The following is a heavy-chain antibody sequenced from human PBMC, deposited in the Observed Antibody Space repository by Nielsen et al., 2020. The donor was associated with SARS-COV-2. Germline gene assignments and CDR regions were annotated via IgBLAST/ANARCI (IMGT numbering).Heavy chain of an antibody. CDR2: IRSKSKNSAT. V-gene: IGHV3-73*01. J-gene: IGHJ3*02. CDR3: ARSELVPGVSGFDM. CDR1: GFTFSGSV. Sequence: GGSLRLSCAASGFTFSGSVVHWVRQASGKGLEWVGRIRSKSKNSATAYAASVKGRFIISRDDSENTAYLQMNSLKTEDTAVYYCARSELVPGVSGFDMWGQGTKVTVSS. D-gene: IGHD1-7*01.